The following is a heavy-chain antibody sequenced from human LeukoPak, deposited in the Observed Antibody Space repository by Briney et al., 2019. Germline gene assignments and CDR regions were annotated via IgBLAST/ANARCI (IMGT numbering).Heavy chain of an antibody. CDR2: IRSKAAGGTT. Sequence: PGGSLRLSCTASGVTFADYTMAWVRQAPGRGLEWVGFIRSKAAGGTTEYAAPVEGRFTISRDDSKSIVYLQMNSLKTEDTAVYYCTRPHDYWGQGTLVTVSS. CDR3: TRPHDY. V-gene: IGHV3-49*04. CDR1: GVTFADYT. J-gene: IGHJ4*02.